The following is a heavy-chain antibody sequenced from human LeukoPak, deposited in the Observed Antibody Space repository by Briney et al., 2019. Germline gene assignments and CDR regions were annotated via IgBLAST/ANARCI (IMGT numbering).Heavy chain of an antibody. CDR1: GGSISSGGYY. CDR2: IYYSGST. Sequence: PSQTLSLTCTVSGGSISSGGYYWSWIRQHPGKGLEGIGYIYYSGSTYYNPSLKSRVTISVDTSKNQFSLKLSSVTAADTAVYYCARDRNDWALDYWGQGTLVTVSS. J-gene: IGHJ4*02. CDR3: ARDRNDWALDY. V-gene: IGHV4-31*03. D-gene: IGHD1-1*01.